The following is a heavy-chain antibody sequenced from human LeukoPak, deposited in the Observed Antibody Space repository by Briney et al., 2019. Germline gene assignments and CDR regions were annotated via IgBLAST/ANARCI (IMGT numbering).Heavy chain of an antibody. CDR2: ISAYNGNT. CDR3: ARLRPGYSSSWYVNYFDY. D-gene: IGHD6-13*01. V-gene: IGHV1-18*01. Sequence: ASVKVSCKASGYTFTSYGISWVRQAPGQGLEWMGWISAYNGNTNYAQKPQGRVTMTTDTSTSTAYMELRSLRSDDTAVYYCARLRPGYSSSWYVNYFDYWGQGTLVTVSS. J-gene: IGHJ4*02. CDR1: GYTFTSYG.